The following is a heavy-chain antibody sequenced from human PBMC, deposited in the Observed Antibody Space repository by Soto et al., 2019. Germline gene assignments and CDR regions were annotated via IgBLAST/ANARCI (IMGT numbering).Heavy chain of an antibody. CDR1: GLTFSRFA. V-gene: IGHV3-23*01. Sequence: EVQLLESGGGLVQPGGSLRLSCAASGLTFSRFAMKWVRQAPGKGLEWVSVIGSDGDGIHYADSVKGRFTITRDNSRNPVNLQLNSLRAEDTAVYYCATYGQHLMDSWGQGTLVTVSS. CDR2: IGSDGDGI. CDR3: ATYGQHLMDS. D-gene: IGHD4-17*01. J-gene: IGHJ4*02.